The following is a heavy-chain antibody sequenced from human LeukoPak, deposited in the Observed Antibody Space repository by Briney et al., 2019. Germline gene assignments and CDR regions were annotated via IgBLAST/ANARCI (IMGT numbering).Heavy chain of an antibody. CDR3: ARGSRLGVVERGAFDI. CDR2: ISISSNYK. J-gene: IGHJ3*02. CDR1: GFTFSRYS. D-gene: IGHD3-3*01. V-gene: IGHV3-21*01. Sequence: GGSLRLSCAASGFTFSRYSMNWVRQAPGKGLEWVSSISISSNYKYYPDSLKGRFTISRDNAKNSLYLQMNSLRAEDTAVYYCARGSRLGVVERGAFDIWGQGTMVTVSS.